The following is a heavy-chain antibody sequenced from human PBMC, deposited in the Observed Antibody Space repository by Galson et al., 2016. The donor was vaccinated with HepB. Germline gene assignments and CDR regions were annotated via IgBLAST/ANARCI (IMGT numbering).Heavy chain of an antibody. D-gene: IGHD2-15*01. J-gene: IGHJ4*02. CDR1: GFTFSTYY. CDR2: IRHSGTT. CDR3: ARVNGWWVPFDF. Sequence: SLRLSCAASGFTFSTYYMSWVRQAPGKGLEWVSTIRHSGTTENADSVKGRFTISRDNSKNMLYLQMNSLRGEDTAMYYCARVNGWWVPFDFWGQGTLVTVSS. V-gene: IGHV3-23*01.